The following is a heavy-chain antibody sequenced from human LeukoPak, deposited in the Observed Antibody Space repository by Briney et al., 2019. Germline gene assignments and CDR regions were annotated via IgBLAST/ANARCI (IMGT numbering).Heavy chain of an antibody. CDR1: GYTFTSYA. CDR3: ARDQTAYYDFWSGYTCRFDP. D-gene: IGHD3-3*01. V-gene: IGHV7-4-1*02. J-gene: IGHJ5*02. Sequence: ASVKVSCKASGYTFTSYAMNWVRQAPGQGLEWMGWINTNTGNPTYAQGFTGRFVFSLDISVSTAYLQISSLKAEDTAVYYCARDQTAYYDFWSGYTCRFDPWGQGTLVTVSS. CDR2: INTNTGNP.